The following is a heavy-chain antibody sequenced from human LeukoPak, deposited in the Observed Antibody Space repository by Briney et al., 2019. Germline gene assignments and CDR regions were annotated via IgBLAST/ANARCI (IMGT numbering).Heavy chain of an antibody. Sequence: TVTVSCTASGGTFSRYAISWVRQAPGQGLEWMGEIIPKSGKANYAQKFQGRVTITADEIPSTAYMDLTSLRSEDTAVYYCARGEGGADYYYMDVWGKGTTVTVSS. CDR2: IIPKSGKA. J-gene: IGHJ6*03. CDR1: GGTFSRYA. V-gene: IGHV1-69*13. D-gene: IGHD1-26*01. CDR3: ARGEGGADYYYMDV.